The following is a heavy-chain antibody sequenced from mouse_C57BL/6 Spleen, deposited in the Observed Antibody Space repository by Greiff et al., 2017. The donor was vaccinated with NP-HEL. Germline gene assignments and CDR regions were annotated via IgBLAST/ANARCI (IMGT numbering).Heavy chain of an antibody. CDR2: INPNYGTT. Sequence: VQLQQSGPELVKPGASVKISCKASGYSFTDYNMNWVKQSNGKSLEWIGLINPNYGTTSYNQKFKGKATLTVDQSSSTAYMQLNSLTSEDSAVYYCAREFITTVEGYFDVWGTGTTVTVSS. CDR3: AREFITTVEGYFDV. D-gene: IGHD1-1*01. V-gene: IGHV1-39*01. CDR1: GYSFTDYN. J-gene: IGHJ1*03.